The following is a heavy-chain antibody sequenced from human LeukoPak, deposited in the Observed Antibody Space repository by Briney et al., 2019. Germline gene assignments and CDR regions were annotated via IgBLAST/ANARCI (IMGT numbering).Heavy chain of an antibody. CDR3: AKDNSYSGSVY. V-gene: IGHV3-20*04. Sequence: GGSLRLSCAVAGFTFDDYGMSWVRQAPGKGLEWVSGINWNGGTTSYADSVKGRFTISRDNAKNTLYLQMDSLRAGDTAVYYCAKDNSYSGSVYWGQGTLVTVSS. CDR1: GFTFDDYG. J-gene: IGHJ4*02. D-gene: IGHD1-26*01. CDR2: INWNGGTT.